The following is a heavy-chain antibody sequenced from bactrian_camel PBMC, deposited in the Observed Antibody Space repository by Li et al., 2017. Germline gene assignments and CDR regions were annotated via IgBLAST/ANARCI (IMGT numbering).Heavy chain of an antibody. CDR2: ISWSSDTT. V-gene: IGHV3-1*01. J-gene: IGHJ4*01. D-gene: IGHD7*01. CDR1: GFTLLGHTFNDYA. Sequence: DVQLVESGGGLVQPGGSLRLSCAASGFTLLGHTFNDYAMAWIRQAPGKGLEWVSSISWSSDTTEYADSVKGRFTISRDNAKNTLYLQMNSLKSEDTALYYCATLISWWHPAYKYWGQGTQVTVS. CDR3: ATLISWWHPAYKY.